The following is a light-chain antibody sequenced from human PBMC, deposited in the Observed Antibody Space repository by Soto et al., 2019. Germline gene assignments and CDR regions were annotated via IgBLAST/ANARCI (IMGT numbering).Light chain of an antibody. CDR2: AAS. CDR3: QQTKGFPLT. V-gene: IGKV1-12*01. J-gene: IGKJ4*01. Sequence: DIQMTQSPSSLSASEGDRVTITCRASQDINKYLAWYRQIPGKAPKLLIFAASTLQSGVPSRFSASGSGTDFTLTVGGLQPEDAATYYCQQTKGFPLTFGGGTKVDIK. CDR1: QDINKY.